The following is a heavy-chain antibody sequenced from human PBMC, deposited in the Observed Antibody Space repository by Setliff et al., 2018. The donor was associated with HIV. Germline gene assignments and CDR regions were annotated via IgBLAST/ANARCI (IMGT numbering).Heavy chain of an antibody. J-gene: IGHJ6*03. V-gene: IGHV4-59*01. CDR1: GCSISSYY. D-gene: IGHD3-22*01. CDR3: ARVTYYYDSSGFYYYYYYYMDV. CDR2: IYYSGST. Sequence: TLSLTCTVSGCSISSYYWSWIRQPPGKGLEWIGYIYYSGSTNYNPSLKSRVTISVDTSKNQFSLKLSSVTAADTAVYYCARVTYYYDSSGFYYYYYYYMDVWGKGTTVTVSS.